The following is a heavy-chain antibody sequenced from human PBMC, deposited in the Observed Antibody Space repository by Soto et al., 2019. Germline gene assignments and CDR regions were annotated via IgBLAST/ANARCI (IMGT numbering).Heavy chain of an antibody. CDR2: ISAYNGNT. V-gene: IGHV1-18*01. CDR3: ARGGYCSGGSCYLDDAFDI. CDR1: RYTYPSYR. J-gene: IGHJ3*02. Sequence: ASVTVSCKACRYTYPSYRNRWLRPAPGKGREWMGWISAYNGNTNYAQKLQGRVTRTTDTSTSTAYMELRSLRSDDTAVYYCARGGYCSGGSCYLDDAFDIWGQGTMVTVSS. D-gene: IGHD2-15*01.